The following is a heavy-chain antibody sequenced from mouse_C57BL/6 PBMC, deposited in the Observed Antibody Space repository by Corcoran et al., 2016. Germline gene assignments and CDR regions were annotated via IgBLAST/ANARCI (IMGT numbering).Heavy chain of an antibody. D-gene: IGHD1-1*01. J-gene: IGHJ2*01. CDR2: INPNNGGT. Sequence: EVQLQQSGPELVKPGASVKISCKASGYTFTDYYMNWVKQSHGKSLEWIGDINPNNGGTSYNQKFKGKATLTVDKSSSTAYMELRSLTSEDSAGYYCARTITTVAYYFDYWGQGTTLTVSS. V-gene: IGHV1-26*01. CDR3: ARTITTVAYYFDY. CDR1: GYTFTDYY.